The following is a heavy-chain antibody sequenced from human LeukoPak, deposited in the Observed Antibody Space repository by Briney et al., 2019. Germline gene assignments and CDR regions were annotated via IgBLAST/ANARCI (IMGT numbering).Heavy chain of an antibody. V-gene: IGHV3-30*04. Sequence: GRSLRLSCAASGFTFSSYAMHWVRQAPGKGLEWVAVISYDGSNKYYADSVKGRFTISRDNSKNTLYLQMNSLRAEDTAVYYCARERYYYDSSGYSHDAFDIWGQGTMVTVSS. CDR1: GFTFSSYA. D-gene: IGHD3-22*01. CDR3: ARERYYYDSSGYSHDAFDI. J-gene: IGHJ3*02. CDR2: ISYDGSNK.